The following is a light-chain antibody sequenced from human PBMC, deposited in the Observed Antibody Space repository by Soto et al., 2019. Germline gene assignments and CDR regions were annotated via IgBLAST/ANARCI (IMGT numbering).Light chain of an antibody. CDR2: KAS. CDR1: QTISSW. CDR3: QHYNSYSEA. J-gene: IGKJ1*01. V-gene: IGKV1-5*03. Sequence: DIQMTQSPSTLSASVGYRVPITCPASQTISSWLAWYQQTPGKAPKLLIYKASTLKSGVPSRFSGSGSGTEFTLTISSLQPDDLATYDCQHYNSYSEAFGQGSKVEIK.